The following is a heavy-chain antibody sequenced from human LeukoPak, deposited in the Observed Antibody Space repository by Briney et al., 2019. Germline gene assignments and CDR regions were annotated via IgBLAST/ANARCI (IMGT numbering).Heavy chain of an antibody. CDR1: GFTFSSYG. J-gene: IGHJ4*02. CDR3: QLSYYGSSGPSYYFDY. Sequence: GRSLRLSCAASGFTFSSYGMHWVRQAPGKGLEWVAVIWYDGSNKYYADSVKGRFTISRDNSKNTLYLQMNSLRAEDTAVYYCQLSYYGSSGPSYYFDYWGQGTLVTVSS. CDR2: IWYDGSNK. D-gene: IGHD3-22*01. V-gene: IGHV3-33*01.